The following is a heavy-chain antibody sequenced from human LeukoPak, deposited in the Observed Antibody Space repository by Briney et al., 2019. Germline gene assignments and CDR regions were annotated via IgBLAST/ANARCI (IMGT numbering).Heavy chain of an antibody. CDR3: AREGNIIRFLND. V-gene: IGHV4-4*07. CDR2: IYTSGST. Sequence: SETLSLTCTVSAGSISGYYWSWIRQPAGKGLEWIGRIYTSGSTNYNPSLKSRVTMSVDTSKNQFSLKLTSVTAADTAVYYCAREGNIIRFLNDWGQGTLVTVSS. J-gene: IGHJ4*02. CDR1: AGSISGYY. D-gene: IGHD3-3*01.